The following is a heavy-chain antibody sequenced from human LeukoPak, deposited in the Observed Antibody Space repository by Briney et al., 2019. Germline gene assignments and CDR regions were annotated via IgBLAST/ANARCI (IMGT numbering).Heavy chain of an antibody. CDR3: ARDPNGDYIGAFDM. CDR2: IRGGGGSA. V-gene: IGHV3-23*01. D-gene: IGHD4-17*01. Sequence: GGSLRLSCTATGFTFSAYAMMWVRQAPGKGPEWVSAIRGGGGSAFYADSVKGRFTISRDNSKYTLFLQMNSLRAEDTAVYYCARDPNGDYIGAFDMWGPGTMVTVSS. J-gene: IGHJ3*02. CDR1: GFTFSAYA.